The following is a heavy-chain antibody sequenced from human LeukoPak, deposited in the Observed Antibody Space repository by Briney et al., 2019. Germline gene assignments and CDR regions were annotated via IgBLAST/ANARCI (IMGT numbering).Heavy chain of an antibody. CDR2: LTGDGNT. D-gene: IGHD1-20*01. V-gene: IGHV3-23*01. CDR1: GFTFTSYA. CDR3: AKVKWKLIGYFDY. J-gene: IGHJ4*02. Sequence: GESLRLSCAASGFTFTSYAMSWVRQAPGKGLEWVSVLTGDGNTYYADSVKGRFTNSRDDSKNTLFLQMNSLRAEDTAVYFCAKVKWKLIGYFDYWGQGTLVTVSS.